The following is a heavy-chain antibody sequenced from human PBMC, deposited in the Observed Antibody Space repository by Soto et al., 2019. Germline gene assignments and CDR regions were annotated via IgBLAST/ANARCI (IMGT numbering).Heavy chain of an antibody. CDR2: ISSNGGST. CDR1: GFTFSSYA. J-gene: IGHJ6*02. CDR3: ARAIWETYGMDV. Sequence: VQLVESGGGLVQPGGSLRLSCAASGFTFSSYAMHWVRQAPGKGLEYVSAISSNGGSTYYANSVKGRFTISRDNSKNTLYLQMGSLRAEDMAVYYCARAIWETYGMDVWGQGTTVTVSS. D-gene: IGHD3-9*01. V-gene: IGHV3-64*01.